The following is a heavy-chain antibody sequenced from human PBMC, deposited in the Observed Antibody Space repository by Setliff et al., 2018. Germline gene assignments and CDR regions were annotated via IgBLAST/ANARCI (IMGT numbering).Heavy chain of an antibody. V-gene: IGHV4-61*10. CDR2: IYHNGNT. Sequence: SETLSLTCTVSGGSISSGHYYWNWIRQPAGKGLEWIGYIYHNGNTNFNPSLKSRVNMSVDTSKNQFVLNLKAVTAADTAVYYCARDRTAYSYGLDVWGQGTTVTVSS. CDR3: ARDRTAYSYGLDV. CDR1: GGSISSGHYY. J-gene: IGHJ6*02. D-gene: IGHD5-18*01.